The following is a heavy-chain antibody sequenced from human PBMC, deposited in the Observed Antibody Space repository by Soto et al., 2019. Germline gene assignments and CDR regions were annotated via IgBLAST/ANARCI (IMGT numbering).Heavy chain of an antibody. J-gene: IGHJ5*02. V-gene: IGHV4-34*01. CDR1: GGSLSGYY. Sequence: SETLSLTCAVYGGSLSGYYWSWIRQPPGKGLEWIGEINHSGSTNYNPSLKSRVTISVDTSKNQFSPKLSSVTAADTAVYYCAREMKYYDFWSGYLAVNWFDPWGQGTLVTVSS. CDR3: AREMKYYDFWSGYLAVNWFDP. D-gene: IGHD3-3*01. CDR2: INHSGST.